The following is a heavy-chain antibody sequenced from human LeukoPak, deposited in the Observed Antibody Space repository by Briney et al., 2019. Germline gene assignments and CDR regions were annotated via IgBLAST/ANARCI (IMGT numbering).Heavy chain of an antibody. J-gene: IGHJ5*02. CDR1: GYTFTSYD. Sequence: ASVKISCKASGYTFTSYDINWMRHATVHGLVRIGCMNPHRGNTRYAQKFQGRVTMTRDTCISAASMELSSVRSEETPVYYSARGLTDNNVWRGYYQTLYNWFDPGGQGTLVTVSS. V-gene: IGHV1-8*01. D-gene: IGHD3-3*01. CDR2: MNPHRGNT. CDR3: ARGLTDNNVWRGYYQTLYNWFDP.